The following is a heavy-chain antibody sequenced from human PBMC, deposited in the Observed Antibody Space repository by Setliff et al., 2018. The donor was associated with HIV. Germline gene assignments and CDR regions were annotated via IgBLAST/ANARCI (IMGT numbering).Heavy chain of an antibody. CDR3: ARLITRGAARPLGGDAFDI. D-gene: IGHD6-6*01. CDR1: GGSFSGYY. J-gene: IGHJ3*02. CDR2: IYHSGST. Sequence: PSETLSLTCAVYGGSFSGYYWSWIRQPPGKGLEWIGSIYHSGSTYYNLSLKSRVTISVDTSKKQFSLKLSSVTAADTAVYYCARLITRGAARPLGGDAFDIWGQGTMVTVSS. V-gene: IGHV4-34*01.